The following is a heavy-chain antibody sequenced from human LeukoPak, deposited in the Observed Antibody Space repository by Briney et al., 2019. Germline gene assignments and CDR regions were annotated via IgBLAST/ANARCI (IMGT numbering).Heavy chain of an antibody. V-gene: IGHV4-39*01. CDR1: GGSISSSSYY. J-gene: IGHJ4*02. CDR2: IYYSGST. D-gene: IGHD3-22*01. CDR3: ARQGGPRKIFGLYYYDSSGYYYFDY. Sequence: PSETLSLTCTVTGGSISSSSYYWGWIRQPPGKGLEWIGSIYYSGSTYYNPSLKSRVTISVDTSKNQFSLKLSSVTAADTAVYYCARQGGPRKIFGLYYYDSSGYYYFDYWGQGTLVTVSS.